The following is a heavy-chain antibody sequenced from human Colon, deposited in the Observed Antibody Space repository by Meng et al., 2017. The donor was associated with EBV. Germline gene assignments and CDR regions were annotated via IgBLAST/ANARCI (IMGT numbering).Heavy chain of an antibody. CDR3: ASFDHIPRRNYFDY. D-gene: IGHD2-21*01. J-gene: IGHJ4*02. V-gene: IGHV4-30-4*01. Sequence: QVQLQESGPGLVAPSQTLSLTCTASGGSMSSGNYYWSWIRQPPGKGLEWIGYIHHSGSAYYNPSLKSRVSISVDTSKNQFSLNLNSMTAADTAVYYCASFDHIPRRNYFDYWGQGTLVTVSS. CDR2: IHHSGSA. CDR1: GGSMSSGNYY.